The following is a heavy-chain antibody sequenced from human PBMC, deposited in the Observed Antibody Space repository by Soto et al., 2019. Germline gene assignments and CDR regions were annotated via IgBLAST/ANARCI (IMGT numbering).Heavy chain of an antibody. D-gene: IGHD6-13*01. CDR2: IIPIFGTA. V-gene: IGHV1-69*13. CDR1: GGTFSSYA. Sequence: SVKVSFKASGGTFSSYAIRWVRQAPGQGLEWMGGIIPIFGTANYAQKFQGRVTITADESTSTAYMELSSLRSEDTAVYYCAREESRSTQDYYYYYGMDVWGQGTTVTVSS. CDR3: AREESRSTQDYYYYYGMDV. J-gene: IGHJ6*02.